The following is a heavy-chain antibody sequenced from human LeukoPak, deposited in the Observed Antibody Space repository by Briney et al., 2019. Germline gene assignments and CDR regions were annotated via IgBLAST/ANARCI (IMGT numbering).Heavy chain of an antibody. Sequence: GESLRLSCAASGFTFSSYGMHWVRQAPGKGLEWVAVISYDGSNKYYADSVKGRFTISRDNSKNTLYLQMNSLRAEDTAVYYCANGGLGSSWEYNITPTSFDIWGQGTMVTVSS. CDR1: GFTFSSYG. J-gene: IGHJ3*02. CDR3: ANGGLGSSWEYNITPTSFDI. V-gene: IGHV3-30*18. CDR2: ISYDGSNK. D-gene: IGHD6-13*01.